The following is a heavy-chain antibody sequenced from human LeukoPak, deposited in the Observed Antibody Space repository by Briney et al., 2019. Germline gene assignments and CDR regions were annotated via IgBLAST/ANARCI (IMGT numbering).Heavy chain of an antibody. CDR2: IYHSGST. V-gene: IGHV4-38-2*02. Sequence: SETLSLTCTVSGYSISSGYYWGWLRQPPGKGQEWFGSIYHSGSTYYNPSLKGRVTISVDTSKNQFSLKLSTVTAADTAVYYCARGYCSSTSCYTRLMDVWGKGTTVTVSS. J-gene: IGHJ6*03. CDR1: GYSISSGYY. D-gene: IGHD2-2*02. CDR3: ARGYCSSTSCYTRLMDV.